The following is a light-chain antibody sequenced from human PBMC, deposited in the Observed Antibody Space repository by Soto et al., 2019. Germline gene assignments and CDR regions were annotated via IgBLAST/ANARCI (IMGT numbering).Light chain of an antibody. CDR3: CSYATPRQ. J-gene: IGLJ2*01. CDR2: EVS. V-gene: IGLV2-23*02. Sequence: QSFLTQPASVSGSPGQSITISCTGTTSDVGSYNLVSWYQQHPGKAPKLIIYEVSERPSGVSTRFSGSKSGNMASLTISGLQAEDEAEYYCCSYATPRQFGGGTKVTVL. CDR1: TSDVGSYNL.